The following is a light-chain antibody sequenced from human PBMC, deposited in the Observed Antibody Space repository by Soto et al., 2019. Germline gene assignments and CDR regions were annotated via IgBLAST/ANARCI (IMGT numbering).Light chain of an antibody. J-gene: IGKJ1*01. CDR1: QSINTY. Sequence: EIVLTQSPSTLSLSPWERATLSCMASQSINTYLAWYQQKPGQAPRLLIYDASNRATGIPARFSGSGSGTDFTLTISRLEPEDFAVYYCQQYGSSPRTFGQGTKVDI. CDR3: QQYGSSPRT. V-gene: IGKV3-20*01. CDR2: DAS.